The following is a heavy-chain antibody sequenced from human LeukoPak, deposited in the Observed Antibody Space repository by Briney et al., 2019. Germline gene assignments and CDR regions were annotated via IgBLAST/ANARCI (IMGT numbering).Heavy chain of an antibody. CDR2: FDSGDDET. CDR1: GYSLNELS. J-gene: IGHJ5*01. CDR3: ATEKDLLLDS. V-gene: IGHV1-24*01. Sequence: SSVNVSCKVSGYSLNELSPHWVRQAPGQRLEWMGGFDSGDDETIYAQKLQGRVTMTEDKSTDTAYLELSSLRSDDTAVYFCATEKDLLLDSWGQGTPVTVSS. D-gene: IGHD1-26*01.